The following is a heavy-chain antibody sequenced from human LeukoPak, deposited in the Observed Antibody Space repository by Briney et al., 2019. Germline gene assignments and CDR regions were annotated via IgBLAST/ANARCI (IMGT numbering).Heavy chain of an antibody. Sequence: ASVKVSCKASGYTFNGNYMHWVRQAPGQGLEWMGIINPSSGSTLYAQMFQGRVTMTRDMSTSTVYMELSSLRSEDTAVYSCARDDSRGAGWFDPWGQGTLVTVSS. D-gene: IGHD3-22*01. CDR3: ARDDSRGAGWFDP. V-gene: IGHV1-46*02. CDR2: INPSSGST. CDR1: GYTFNGNY. J-gene: IGHJ5*02.